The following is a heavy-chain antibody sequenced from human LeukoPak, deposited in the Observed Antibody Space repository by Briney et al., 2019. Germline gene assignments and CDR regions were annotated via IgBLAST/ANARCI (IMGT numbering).Heavy chain of an antibody. CDR2: ISAGSSNT. V-gene: IGHV3-48*01. CDR3: ARDAVQAGTPFYFDF. D-gene: IGHD2-15*01. Sequence: GGSLRLSCSASGFIFASYGMNWVRQAPGKGLQWVSYISAGSSNTFYADSVKGRFTISRDDADNFLHLQMNSLSAEDTAVYYCARDAVQAGTPFYFDFWGQGALVTVSS. J-gene: IGHJ4*02. CDR1: GFIFASYG.